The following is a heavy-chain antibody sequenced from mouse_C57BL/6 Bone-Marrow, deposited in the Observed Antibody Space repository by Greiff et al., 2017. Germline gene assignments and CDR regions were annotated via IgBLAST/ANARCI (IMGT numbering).Heavy chain of an antibody. J-gene: IGHJ2*01. CDR1: GYTFTDYE. Sequence: QVQLQQSGAELVRPGASVTLSCKASGYTFTDYEMHWVKQTPVHGLEWIGAIDPETGGTAYNQKFKGKDILTADKSSSTAYMELRSLTSEDSAVYYCTRRYYFDYWGQGTTLTVSS. V-gene: IGHV1-15*01. CDR2: IDPETGGT. CDR3: TRRYYFDY.